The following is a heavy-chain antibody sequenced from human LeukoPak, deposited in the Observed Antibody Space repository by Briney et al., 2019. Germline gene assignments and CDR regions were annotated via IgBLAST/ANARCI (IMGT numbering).Heavy chain of an antibody. CDR2: ISYDGSNE. J-gene: IGHJ4*02. CDR3: ARDLGQTAFDY. CDR1: GFTFSSYA. Sequence: GGSLRLSCAASGFTFSSYAMHWVRQAPGKGLEWVAVISYDGSNEYYADSVKGRFTISRDNSKNTLHLQMNSLRAEDTAVYYCARDLGQTAFDYWGQGTLVTVSS. V-gene: IGHV3-30-3*01. D-gene: IGHD3-16*01.